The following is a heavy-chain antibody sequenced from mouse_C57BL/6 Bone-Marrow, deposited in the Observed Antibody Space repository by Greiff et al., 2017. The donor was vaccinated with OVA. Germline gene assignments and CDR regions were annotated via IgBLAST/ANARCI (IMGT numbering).Heavy chain of an antibody. D-gene: IGHD2-3*01. J-gene: IGHJ3*01. CDR1: GFTFSSYA. CDR2: ISDGGSYT. V-gene: IGHV5-4*01. Sequence: EVKLMESGGGLVKPGGSLKLSCAASGFTFSSYAMSWVRQTPEKRLEWVATISDGGSYTYYPDNAKNNLYLQMSHLKSEDTAMYYCARDREGYDGYPAWFAYWGQGTLVTVSA. CDR3: ARDREGYDGYPAWFAY.